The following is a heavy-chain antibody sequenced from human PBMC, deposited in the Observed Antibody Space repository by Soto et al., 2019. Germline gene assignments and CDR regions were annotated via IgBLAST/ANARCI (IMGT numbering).Heavy chain of an antibody. CDR2: IDPSDSYT. V-gene: IGHV5-10-1*03. D-gene: IGHD3-3*01. Sequence: EVQLVQSGAEVKKPGESLRISCKGSGYSFTSYWISWVRQMPGKGLEWMGRIDPSDSYTNYSPSFQGHVTISADKSISTAYLQWSSLKASDTAMYYCATTSIFGVVMTIHGMAVGGQGTTVTVSS. CDR1: GYSFTSYW. CDR3: ATTSIFGVVMTIHGMAV. J-gene: IGHJ6*02.